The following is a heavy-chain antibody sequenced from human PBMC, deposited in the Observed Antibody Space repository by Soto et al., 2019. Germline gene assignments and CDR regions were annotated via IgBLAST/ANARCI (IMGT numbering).Heavy chain of an antibody. CDR1: GGSISSYY. CDR3: ASSELLSVDYYYGMDV. CDR2: IYYSGST. D-gene: IGHD1-26*01. Sequence: SETLSLTCTVSGGSISSYYWSWIRQPPGKGLEWIGYIYYSGSTYYNPSLKSRVTISVDTSKNQFSLKLSSVTAADTAVYYCASSELLSVDYYYGMDVWGQGTTVTVSS. V-gene: IGHV4-59*12. J-gene: IGHJ6*02.